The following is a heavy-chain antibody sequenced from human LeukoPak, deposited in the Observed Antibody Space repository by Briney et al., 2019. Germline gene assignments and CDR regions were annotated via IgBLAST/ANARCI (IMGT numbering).Heavy chain of an antibody. V-gene: IGHV3-21*01. CDR2: ISSSSSYI. CDR1: GFTFSSYG. J-gene: IGHJ4*02. Sequence: GSLRLSCAASGFTFSSYGMHWVRQAPGKGLEWVSSISSSSSYIYYADSVKGRFTISRDNAKNSLYLQMNSLRAEDTAVYYCARDRCSGGSCYSGESFDYWGQGTLVTVSS. D-gene: IGHD2-15*01. CDR3: ARDRCSGGSCYSGESFDY.